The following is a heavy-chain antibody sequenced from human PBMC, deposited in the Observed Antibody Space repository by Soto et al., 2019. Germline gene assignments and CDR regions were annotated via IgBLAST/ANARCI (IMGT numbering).Heavy chain of an antibody. Sequence: PSDTLSLTCTVSGGSISSSSYYSGWIRQPPGKGLEWIGSIYYSGSTYYNPSLKSRVTISVDTSKNQFSLKLSSVNAAYTAVDYCGRLDGGWKLLGYWGQGPRVIVS. J-gene: IGHJ4*02. CDR2: IYYSGST. D-gene: IGHD6-19*01. V-gene: IGHV4-39*01. CDR3: GRLDGGWKLLGY. CDR1: GGSISSSSYY.